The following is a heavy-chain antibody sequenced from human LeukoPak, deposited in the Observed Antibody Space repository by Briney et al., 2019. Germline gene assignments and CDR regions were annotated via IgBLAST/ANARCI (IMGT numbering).Heavy chain of an antibody. CDR3: SRGPVAAYFDY. CDR2: IKSKTDGGTA. Sequence: PGGSLRLSCAASGFTFSNAWMSWVRQAPGKGLEWVGRIKSKTDGGTADYAAPVKGRFTISRDDSENTLYLQMSSLKTEDTAVYYCSRGPVAAYFDYWGQGTLVAVSS. V-gene: IGHV3-15*01. D-gene: IGHD6-19*01. J-gene: IGHJ4*02. CDR1: GFTFSNAW.